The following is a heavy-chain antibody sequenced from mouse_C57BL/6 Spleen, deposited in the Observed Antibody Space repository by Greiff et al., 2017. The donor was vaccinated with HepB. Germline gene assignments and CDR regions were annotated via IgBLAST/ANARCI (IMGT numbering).Heavy chain of an antibody. D-gene: IGHD1-1*01. CDR1: GYTFTDYE. CDR3: TRKGYYYGSSYGY. V-gene: IGHV1-15*01. CDR2: IDPETGGT. Sequence: QVHVKQSGAELVKPGASVTLSCKASGYTFTDYEMHWVKQTPVHGLEWIGAIDPETGGTAYNQKFKGKAILTADKSSSTAYMELRSLTSEDSAVYYCTRKGYYYGSSYGYWGQGTTLTVSS. J-gene: IGHJ2*01.